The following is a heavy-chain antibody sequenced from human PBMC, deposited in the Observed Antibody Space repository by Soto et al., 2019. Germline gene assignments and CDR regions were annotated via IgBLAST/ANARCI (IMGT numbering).Heavy chain of an antibody. Sequence: ASVKVSCKASGYTFTSYGISWVRQAPGQGLEWMGWISAYNGNTNYAQKLQGRVTMTTDTSTSTAYMELRSLRSDDTAVYYCARGSLGYSYGNTSDYWGQGTLVTVSS. D-gene: IGHD5-18*01. J-gene: IGHJ4*02. CDR3: ARGSLGYSYGNTSDY. CDR1: GYTFTSYG. CDR2: ISAYNGNT. V-gene: IGHV1-18*01.